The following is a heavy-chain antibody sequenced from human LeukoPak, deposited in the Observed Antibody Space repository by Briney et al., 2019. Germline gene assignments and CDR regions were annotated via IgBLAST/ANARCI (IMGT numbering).Heavy chain of an antibody. Sequence: PGGSLRPSRAASGFIFSDYEMNGVRQAPGRGLEWISFISNGGGSIYYAHSVKGRFTISRDNAKKSMYLQMNSLRAEDTAIYYCARDKRGGWYFDYWGQGTLVTVSS. V-gene: IGHV3-48*03. CDR3: ARDKRGGWYFDY. CDR1: GFIFSDYE. D-gene: IGHD3-16*01. CDR2: ISNGGGSI. J-gene: IGHJ4*02.